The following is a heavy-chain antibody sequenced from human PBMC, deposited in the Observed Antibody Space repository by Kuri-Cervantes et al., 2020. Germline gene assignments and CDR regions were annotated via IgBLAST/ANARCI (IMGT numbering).Heavy chain of an antibody. Sequence: SETLSLTCTVSGGSIRSYYWSWIRQPPGKGLEWIGYIYYSGSTNYNPSLKSRVTISVDTSKNQFSLKLSSVTAADTAVYYCASSSGWLLLREGDPFDYWGQGTLVTVSS. CDR2: IYYSGST. J-gene: IGHJ4*02. D-gene: IGHD3-22*01. V-gene: IGHV4-59*13. CDR3: ASSSGWLLLREGDPFDY. CDR1: GGSIRSYY.